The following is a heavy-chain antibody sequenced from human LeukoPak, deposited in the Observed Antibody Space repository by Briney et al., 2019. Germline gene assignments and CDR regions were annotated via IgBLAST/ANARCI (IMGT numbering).Heavy chain of an antibody. Sequence: SETLSLTCTVSGGSISSGGYSWSWIRQPPGKGLEWIGYIYHSGSTYYNPSLKSRVTISVDRSKNQSSLKLSSVTAADTAVYYCARELSRWYFDLWGRGTLVTVSS. V-gene: IGHV4-30-2*01. J-gene: IGHJ2*01. D-gene: IGHD2-15*01. CDR2: IYHSGST. CDR1: GGSISSGGYS. CDR3: ARELSRWYFDL.